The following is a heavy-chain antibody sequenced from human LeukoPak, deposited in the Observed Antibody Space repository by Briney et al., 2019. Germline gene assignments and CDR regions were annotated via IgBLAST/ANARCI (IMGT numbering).Heavy chain of an antibody. CDR3: ARDPSNLCPYTLGYCSSTSLTNPLV. CDR1: GYTFTGHY. Sequence: SVKVSCKASGYTFTGHYMHWVRQAPGQGLEWMGWINPNSGGTNYAQKFQGRVTMTRDTSISTAYMELSRLRSDDTAVYYCARDPSNLCPYTLGYCSSTSLTNPLVWGQGTLVNVSS. D-gene: IGHD2-2*01. V-gene: IGHV1-2*02. CDR2: INPNSGGT. J-gene: IGHJ4*02.